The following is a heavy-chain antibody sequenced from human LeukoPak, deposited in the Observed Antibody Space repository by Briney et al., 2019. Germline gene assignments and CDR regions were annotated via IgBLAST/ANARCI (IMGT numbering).Heavy chain of an antibody. D-gene: IGHD3-3*01. Sequence: PGGSLRLSCAASGVSFNNYSLNWVRQAPGKGLEWVSSISRSNFIYYADSVKGRSTISRDNAKNSLYLRMNSLRVEDTAVYFCARVGLDFIYYFDSWGQGTLVTVSS. CDR2: ISRSNFI. CDR3: ARVGLDFIYYFDS. J-gene: IGHJ4*02. CDR1: GVSFNNYS. V-gene: IGHV3-21*01.